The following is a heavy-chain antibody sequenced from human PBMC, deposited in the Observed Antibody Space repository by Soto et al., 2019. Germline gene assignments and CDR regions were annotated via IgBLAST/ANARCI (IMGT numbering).Heavy chain of an antibody. Sequence: VASVKVSCKASGYTFTSYAMHWVRQAPGQRLEWMGWINAGNGNTKYSQKFQGRVTITRDTSASTAYMELGSLRSEDTAVYYCARDPNSSSWTPGIDYWGQGTLVTVSS. D-gene: IGHD6-13*01. CDR1: GYTFTSYA. CDR2: INAGNGNT. CDR3: ARDPNSSSWTPGIDY. V-gene: IGHV1-3*01. J-gene: IGHJ4*02.